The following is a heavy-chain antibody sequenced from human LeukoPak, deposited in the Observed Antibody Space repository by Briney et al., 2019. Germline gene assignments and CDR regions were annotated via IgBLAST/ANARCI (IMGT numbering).Heavy chain of an antibody. CDR1: GGSVSSGSYY. CDR3: ARGKGYYGSGGPDY. V-gene: IGHV4-61*01. CDR2: IYYSGST. J-gene: IGHJ4*02. D-gene: IGHD3-10*01. Sequence: SETLSLTCTVSGGSVSSGSYYWSWIRQPPGKGLEWIGYIYYSGSTNYNPSLKSRVTISVDTSKNQFSLKLSSVTAADTAVYYCARGKGYYGSGGPDYWGQGTLVTVSS.